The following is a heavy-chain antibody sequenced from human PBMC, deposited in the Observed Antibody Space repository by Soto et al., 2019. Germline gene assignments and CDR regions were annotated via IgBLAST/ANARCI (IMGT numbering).Heavy chain of an antibody. CDR1: GFTFSSYS. CDR2: ISSSSSYI. V-gene: IGHV3-21*01. D-gene: IGHD4-4*01. Sequence: GSLRLSCAASGFTFSSYSMNWVRQAPGKGLEWVSSISSSSSYIYYADSVKGRFTISRDNAKNSLYLQMNSLRAEDTAVYYCARDLQSVTTGYYYYGMDVCGQGTTVTVYS. J-gene: IGHJ6*02. CDR3: ARDLQSVTTGYYYYGMDV.